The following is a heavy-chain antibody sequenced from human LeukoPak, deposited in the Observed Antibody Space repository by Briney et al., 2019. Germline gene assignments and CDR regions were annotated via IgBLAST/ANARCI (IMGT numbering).Heavy chain of an antibody. V-gene: IGHV3-21*01. CDR1: GFATFSNAW. Sequence: PGGSLXLSCAASGFATFSNAWMSWVXQAPGKGLEWVSSISSTSAYIYYADSVKGRFTISRDNVDNVVYLQMNSLGAEDTAVYYCARVAVSGPTGWFDSWGQGTLVIVSS. CDR3: ARVAVSGPTGWFDS. CDR2: ISSTSAYI. D-gene: IGHD2-8*02. J-gene: IGHJ5*01.